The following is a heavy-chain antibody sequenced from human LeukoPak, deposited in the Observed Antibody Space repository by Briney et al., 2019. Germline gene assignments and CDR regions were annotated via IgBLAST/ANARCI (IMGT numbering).Heavy chain of an antibody. J-gene: IGHJ4*02. CDR1: GGSISSSTYY. D-gene: IGHD6-19*01. CDR3: ARQNQYSSGWFDY. V-gene: IGHV4-39*01. Sequence: SETLSLTCTVSGGSISSSTYYWGWIRQPPGKGLEWIGSIYYSGGTYYNPSLKSRVTISVDTSKNQFSLKLSSVTAADTAVYYCARQNQYSSGWFDYWGQGTLVTASS. CDR2: IYYSGGT.